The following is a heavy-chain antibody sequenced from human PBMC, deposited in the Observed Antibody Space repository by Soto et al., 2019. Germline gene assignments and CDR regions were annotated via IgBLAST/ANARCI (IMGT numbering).Heavy chain of an antibody. V-gene: IGHV3-30*03. CDR2: ISYDGITK. CDR1: GFTFSSYG. CDR3: ARDMHAGFTHYFDP. J-gene: IGHJ5*02. D-gene: IGHD1-26*01. Sequence: GGSLRLSCAASGFTFSSYGMHWVRQAPGKGLEWVAVISYDGITKYYTDSVKGRFTVSRDNSKSTLYLQMNSLRAEDTAVYYCARDMHAGFTHYFDPWGQGTLVTVSS.